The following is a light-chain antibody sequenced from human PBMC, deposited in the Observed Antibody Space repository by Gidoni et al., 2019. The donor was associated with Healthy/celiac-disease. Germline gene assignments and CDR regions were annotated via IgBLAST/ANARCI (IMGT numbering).Light chain of an antibody. J-gene: IGKJ1*01. CDR2: KAS. CDR3: QQYNSYSRT. V-gene: IGKV1-5*03. Sequence: DSQMTQSPSTLSASVGDRVTITCRASQSISSWLAWYQQKPGKAPKLLIYKASSLESGVPSWFRGSGSGTEFTLTISSLQPDDFATYYCQQYNSYSRTFGPGTKVEIK. CDR1: QSISSW.